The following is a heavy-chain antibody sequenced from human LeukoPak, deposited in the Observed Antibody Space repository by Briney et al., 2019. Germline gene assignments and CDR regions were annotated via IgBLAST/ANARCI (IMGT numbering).Heavy chain of an antibody. D-gene: IGHD2-15*01. Sequence: GGSLRLSCAASGFTFSSYEMNWVRQAPGKGLEWVSYISSSGNTIYYADSVKGRFTISRDNAKNSLYLQMNSLRAEDTAGYYCARSLLVASLDAFDIWGQGTMVTVSS. CDR2: ISSSGNTI. V-gene: IGHV3-48*03. J-gene: IGHJ3*02. CDR1: GFTFSSYE. CDR3: ARSLLVASLDAFDI.